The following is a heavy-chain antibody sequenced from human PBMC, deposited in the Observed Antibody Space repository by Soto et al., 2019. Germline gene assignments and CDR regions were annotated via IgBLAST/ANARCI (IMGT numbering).Heavy chain of an antibody. D-gene: IGHD2-15*01. J-gene: IGHJ4*02. Sequence: QVQLQQWGAGLLKPSETLSLTCAIYGGSFSGYYWSWIRQPPGMGLEWIGEVDQSGSTNYNPSLKSRVTISGDTSKNQFSLKLNSVTAADTAVYYCARDRQRGYCTGGSCYSYFYYWGQGALVIVSS. CDR1: GGSFSGYY. CDR3: ARDRQRGYCTGGSCYSYFYY. CDR2: VDQSGST. V-gene: IGHV4-34*01.